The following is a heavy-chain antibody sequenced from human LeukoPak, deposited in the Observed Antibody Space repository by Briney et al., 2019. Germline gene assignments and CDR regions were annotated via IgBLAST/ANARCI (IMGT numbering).Heavy chain of an antibody. CDR2: IYYSGST. Sequence: SETLPLTCTVSGGSISSSSYYWGWIRQPPGKGLEWIGSIYYSGSTYYNPSLKSRVTISVDTSKNQFSLKLSSVTAADTAVYYCARHLPMGTDLYYDILTGYYLSPSYYFDYWGQGTLVTVSS. D-gene: IGHD3-9*01. CDR3: ARHLPMGTDLYYDILTGYYLSPSYYFDY. CDR1: GGSISSSSYY. V-gene: IGHV4-39*01. J-gene: IGHJ4*02.